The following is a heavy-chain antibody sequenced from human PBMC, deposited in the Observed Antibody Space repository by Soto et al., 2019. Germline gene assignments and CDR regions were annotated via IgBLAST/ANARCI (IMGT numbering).Heavy chain of an antibody. D-gene: IGHD1-1*01. CDR3: ARDIRNDDYYYYMDV. V-gene: IGHV1-69*04. Sequence: ASVKVSCKASGGTFSSYTISWVRQAPGQGLEWMGRIIPILGIANYAQKFQGRVTITADKSTSTAYMELSSLRSEDTAVYYCARDIRNDDYYYYMDVWGKGTTVTVSS. CDR2: IIPILGIA. J-gene: IGHJ6*03. CDR1: GGTFSSYT.